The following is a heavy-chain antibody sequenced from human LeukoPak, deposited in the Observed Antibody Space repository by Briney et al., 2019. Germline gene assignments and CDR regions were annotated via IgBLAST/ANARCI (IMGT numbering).Heavy chain of an antibody. CDR1: GFTFSSYN. Sequence: GGSLRLSCAASGFTFSSYNMNWVRQAPGKGLEWVSSISSSSSYIYYADSVKGRFTISRDNAKNSLYLQMNSLRDEDTAVYYCARDRAGYYYGSGSAYGMDVWGQGTTVTVSS. CDR2: ISSSSSYI. J-gene: IGHJ6*02. CDR3: ARDRAGYYYGSGSAYGMDV. D-gene: IGHD3-10*01. V-gene: IGHV3-21*06.